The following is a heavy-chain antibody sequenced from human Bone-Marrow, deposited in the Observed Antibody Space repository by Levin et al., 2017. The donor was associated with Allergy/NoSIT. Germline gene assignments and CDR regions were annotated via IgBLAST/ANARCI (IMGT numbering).Heavy chain of an antibody. V-gene: IGHV3-23*01. CDR2: ITGSGGNT. CDR1: GLTFSSYA. CDR3: AKLFDASAPFDY. J-gene: IGHJ4*02. Sequence: GASVKVSCAASGLTFSSYAMSWVRQATGKGLEWVSAITGSGGNTYYADSLKGRFTISRDNSKITLYLQMNSLRAEDTAVYYCAKLFDASAPFDYWGQGTLVSVSS.